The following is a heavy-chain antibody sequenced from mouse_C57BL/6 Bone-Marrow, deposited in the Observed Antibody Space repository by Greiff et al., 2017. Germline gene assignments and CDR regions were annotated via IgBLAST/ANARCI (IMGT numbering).Heavy chain of an antibody. D-gene: IGHD1-3*01. J-gene: IGHJ4*01. CDR1: GFTFSSYA. CDR2: ISDGGSYT. V-gene: IGHV5-4*01. CDR3: ARDDESFLYYAMDY. Sequence: EVMLVESGGGLVKPGGSLKLSCAASGFTFSSYAMSWVRQTPEKRMEGVATISDGGSYTYYPDNVKGRFTISRDNAKNNLYLQMSHLKSEDTAMYYCARDDESFLYYAMDYWGQGTSVTVSS.